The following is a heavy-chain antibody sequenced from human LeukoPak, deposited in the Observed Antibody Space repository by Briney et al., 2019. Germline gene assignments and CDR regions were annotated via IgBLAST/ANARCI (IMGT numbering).Heavy chain of an antibody. D-gene: IGHD4-17*01. CDR3: ARDRQATTAYDAFDI. Sequence: TPSETLSLTCTVSGGSISGYYWSWIRQPPGKGLEWIGYIYYSGSTKYNSSLKSRVTISVDTSKNQFSLKLSSVTAADTAVYYCARDRQATTAYDAFDIWGRGTMVTVSS. V-gene: IGHV4-59*01. CDR1: GGSISGYY. CDR2: IYYSGST. J-gene: IGHJ3*02.